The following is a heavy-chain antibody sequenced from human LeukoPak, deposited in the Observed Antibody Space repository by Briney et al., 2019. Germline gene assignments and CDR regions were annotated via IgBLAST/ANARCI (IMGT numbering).Heavy chain of an antibody. V-gene: IGHV1-69*05. Sequence: ASVKLSCKAAGGTFSSYAISWVRQAPGQGLEWMGRIIPIFGTANYAQKSQGRGTITTYEATRPAYLGLSNLRSDDPAHCYCETVGGTNDYWGQGALVTVSS. CDR1: GGTFSSYA. D-gene: IGHD3-10*01. CDR3: ETVGGTNDY. J-gene: IGHJ4*02. CDR2: IIPIFGTA.